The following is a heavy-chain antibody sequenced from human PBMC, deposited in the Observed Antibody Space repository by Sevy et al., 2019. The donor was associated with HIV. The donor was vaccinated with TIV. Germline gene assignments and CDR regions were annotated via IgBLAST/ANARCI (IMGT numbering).Heavy chain of an antibody. CDR3: ARVGFNWNDVEY. Sequence: SETLSLTCTVSGGSMNIYYWSWIRQPPGKGLEWIGYIYYSGSTNYNPSLKSRVTISLDTSKNQISLKLRSVTAADTAAYYCARVGFNWNDVEYWGQGTLVTVSS. CDR1: GGSMNIYY. D-gene: IGHD1-20*01. J-gene: IGHJ4*02. CDR2: IYYSGST. V-gene: IGHV4-59*01.